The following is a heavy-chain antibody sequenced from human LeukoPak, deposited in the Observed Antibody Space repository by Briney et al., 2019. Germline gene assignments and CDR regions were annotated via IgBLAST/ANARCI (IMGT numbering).Heavy chain of an antibody. D-gene: IGHD1-26*01. V-gene: IGHV5-51*01. J-gene: IGHJ3*02. CDR1: GYSFTSYW. CDR2: IYPGDSDT. CDR3: ARQLVGATLRSAFDI. Sequence: GESLKISCKGSGYSFTSYWIGWVRQMPGKGLEWMGIIYPGDSDTRYSPSFQGQVPISADKSISTAYLQWSSLKASDTAMYYCARQLVGATLRSAFDIWGQGTMVTVSS.